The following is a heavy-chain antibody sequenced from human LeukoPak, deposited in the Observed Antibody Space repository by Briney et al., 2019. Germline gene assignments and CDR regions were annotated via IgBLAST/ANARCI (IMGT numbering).Heavy chain of an antibody. D-gene: IGHD2-8*01. CDR1: GYTFTGYY. V-gene: IGHV1-2*02. CDR2: INPNSGGT. Sequence: SVKVSCKASGYTFTGYYMHWVRQAPGQGLEWMGWINPNSGGTNYAQKFQGRVTMTRDTSISTAYMELSRLRSDDTAVYYCARTETSMLSPFDYWGQGTLVTVSS. CDR3: ARTETSMLSPFDY. J-gene: IGHJ4*02.